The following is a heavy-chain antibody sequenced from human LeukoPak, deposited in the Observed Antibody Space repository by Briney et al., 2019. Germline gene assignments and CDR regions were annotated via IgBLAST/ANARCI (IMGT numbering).Heavy chain of an antibody. Sequence: PGRSLRLSCAASGFTFDDYAMHWVRHAPGKGLEWVSGISWNSGSIGYADSVKGRFTISRDNAKNSLYLQMNSLRAEDTALYYCAKAPVGGYYNYYYYGMDVWGQGTTVTVSS. V-gene: IGHV3-9*01. CDR3: AKAPVGGYYNYYYYGMDV. D-gene: IGHD3-3*01. CDR2: ISWNSGSI. CDR1: GFTFDDYA. J-gene: IGHJ6*02.